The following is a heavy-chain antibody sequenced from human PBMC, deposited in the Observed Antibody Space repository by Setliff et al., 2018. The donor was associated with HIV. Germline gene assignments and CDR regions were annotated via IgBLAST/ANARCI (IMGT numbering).Heavy chain of an antibody. J-gene: IGHJ3*02. Sequence: TLSLTCTVSGDSINNYYWSWIRQPPGKGLEWIGYVYSTGSTNSKSSLKSRVTISVDTSKNQFSLKLSSVTAADTAVYYCARVATGPESFDIWGQGTMVTVS. CDR3: ARVATGPESFDI. CDR1: GDSINNYY. CDR2: VYSTGST. D-gene: IGHD3-9*01. V-gene: IGHV4-59*01.